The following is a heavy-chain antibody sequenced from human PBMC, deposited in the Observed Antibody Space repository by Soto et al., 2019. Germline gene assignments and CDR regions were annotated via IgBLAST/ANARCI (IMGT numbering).Heavy chain of an antibody. J-gene: IGHJ4*02. V-gene: IGHV3-30-3*01. Sequence: QVQLVESGGGVVQPGRSLRLSCAASGFTFSSFTMHWVRQAPGKGLEWVAVISYDDGTNKDYADSVKDRFTISRDNPKNTLYLQMNSLRAEDTAVYYCARSIAVAGTPEFDYWGQGTLVTVSS. CDR1: GFTFSSFT. CDR3: ARSIAVAGTPEFDY. D-gene: IGHD6-19*01. CDR2: ISYDDGTNK.